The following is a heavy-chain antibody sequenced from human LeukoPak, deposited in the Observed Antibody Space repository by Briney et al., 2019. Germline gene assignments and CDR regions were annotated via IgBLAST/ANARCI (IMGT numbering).Heavy chain of an antibody. J-gene: IGHJ5*02. Sequence: GGSLRLSCAASGFTFSSYWMSWFRQAPGKGLEWVANIKQDGSEKYYVDSVKGRFTISRDNAKNSLFLQMNTLRAKDTAMYYCARNSGSHPWGQGTLVTVSS. V-gene: IGHV3-7*01. CDR1: GFTFSSYW. CDR3: ARNSGSHP. D-gene: IGHD1-26*01. CDR2: IKQDGSEK.